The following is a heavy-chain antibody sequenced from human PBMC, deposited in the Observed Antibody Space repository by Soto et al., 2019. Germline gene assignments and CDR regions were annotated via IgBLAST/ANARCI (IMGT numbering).Heavy chain of an antibody. V-gene: IGHV3-9*01. CDR2: LNWNSATI. CDR1: GFTFDDYA. CDR3: AKGAGDSSALAIDS. J-gene: IGHJ4*02. D-gene: IGHD6-6*01. Sequence: EVQLVESGGGLVQPGTSLRLSCAASGFTFDDYAMYWVRQPPGGGLEWVAGLNWNSATIGYADSVKDRFIVSRDNAENSLSLQMSSLRADDTALYYCAKGAGDSSALAIDSWGQGTLVTVSS.